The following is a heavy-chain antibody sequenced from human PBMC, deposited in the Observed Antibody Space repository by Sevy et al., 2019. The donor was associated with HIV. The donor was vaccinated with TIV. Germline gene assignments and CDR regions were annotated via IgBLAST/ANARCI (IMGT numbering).Heavy chain of an antibody. CDR3: ARAVGSLWFGELFTNYYYYYYMDV. CDR1: GGTFSSYA. J-gene: IGHJ6*03. D-gene: IGHD3-10*01. V-gene: IGHV1-69*06. CDR2: IIPIFGTA. Sequence: ASVKVSCKASGGTFSSYAISWVRQAPGQGLEWMGGIIPIFGTANYAQKFRGRVTITADKSTSTAYMELSSLRSEDTAVYYCARAVGSLWFGELFTNYYYYYYMDVWGKGTTVTVSS.